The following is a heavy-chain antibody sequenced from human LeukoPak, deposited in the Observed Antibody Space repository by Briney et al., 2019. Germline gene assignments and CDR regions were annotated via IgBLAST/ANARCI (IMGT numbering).Heavy chain of an antibody. D-gene: IGHD2-2*01. V-gene: IGHV3-21*01. J-gene: IGHJ4*02. CDR1: GFTFSSYA. CDR3: ARDLGYCSSTSCPNDY. Sequence: GGSLRLSCAASGFTFSSYAMHWVRQAPGKGLEWVSSISSSSSYIYYADSVKGRFTISRDNAKNSLYLQMNSLRVEDTAVYYCARDLGYCSSTSCPNDYWGQGTLVTVSS. CDR2: ISSSSSYI.